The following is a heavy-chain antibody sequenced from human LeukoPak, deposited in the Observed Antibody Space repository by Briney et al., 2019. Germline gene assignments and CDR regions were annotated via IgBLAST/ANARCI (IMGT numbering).Heavy chain of an antibody. V-gene: IGHV1-2*02. Sequence: ASVKVSCKASGYTFTGYYMHWVRQAPGQGLEWMGWINPNSGGTNYAQRFQGRVTMTRDTSISTAYMELSRLRSDDTAVYYCARDLNPDLYSSSWYASGWFDPWGQGTLVTVSS. CDR3: ARDLNPDLYSSSWYASGWFDP. D-gene: IGHD6-13*01. CDR1: GYTFTGYY. J-gene: IGHJ5*02. CDR2: INPNSGGT.